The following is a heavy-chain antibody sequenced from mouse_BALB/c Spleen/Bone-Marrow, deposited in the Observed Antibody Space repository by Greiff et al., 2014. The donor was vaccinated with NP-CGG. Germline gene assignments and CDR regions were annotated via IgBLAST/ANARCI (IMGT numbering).Heavy chain of an antibody. D-gene: IGHD1-1*01. CDR2: IDPANGNT. V-gene: IGHV14-3*02. CDR3: ARYYYGSSYFDY. Sequence: VHLVESGAELVKPGASVKLSCTASGFNIKDTYMHWVKQRPEQGLEWIGRIDPANGNTKYDPKFQGKATITADTSSNTAYLQLSSLTSEDTAVYYCARYYYGSSYFDYWGQGTTLTVSS. J-gene: IGHJ2*01. CDR1: GFNIKDTY.